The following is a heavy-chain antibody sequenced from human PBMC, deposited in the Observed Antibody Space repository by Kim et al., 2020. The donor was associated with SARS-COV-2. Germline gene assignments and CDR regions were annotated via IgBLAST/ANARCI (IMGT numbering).Heavy chain of an antibody. D-gene: IGHD5-12*01. CDR2: IDPSDSYT. CDR1: GYSFTSYW. J-gene: IGHJ4*02. CDR3: ARHDGYNAIFDY. Sequence: GESLQISCKGSGYSFTSYWISWVRQMPGKGLEWMGRIDPSDSYTNYSPSFQGHVTISADKSISTAYLQWSSLKASDTAMYYCARHDGYNAIFDYWGQGTLVTVSS. V-gene: IGHV5-10-1*01.